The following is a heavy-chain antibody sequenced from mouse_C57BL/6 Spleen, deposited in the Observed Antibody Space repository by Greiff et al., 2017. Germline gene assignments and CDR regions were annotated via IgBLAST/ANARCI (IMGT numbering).Heavy chain of an antibody. Sequence: VQLKQSGAELVRPGASVKLSCTASGFNIKDDYMHWVKQRPEQGLEWIGWIDPENGDTEYASKFQGKATITADTSSNTAYLQLSSLTSEDTAVYYCTVLPDYFDYWGQGTTLTVSS. CDR2: IDPENGDT. D-gene: IGHD1-1*01. V-gene: IGHV14-4*01. CDR1: GFNIKDDY. J-gene: IGHJ2*01. CDR3: TVLPDYFDY.